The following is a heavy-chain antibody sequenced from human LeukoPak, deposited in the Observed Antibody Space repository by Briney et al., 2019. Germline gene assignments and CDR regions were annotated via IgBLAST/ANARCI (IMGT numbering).Heavy chain of an antibody. Sequence: GGSLRLSCAASGFTFSKYAMSWVRQAPGKGLEWVSGISGSGDSTYYADSVKGLFTISRDNSKNTLYLQMIRLRADDTASYYCAKGSSSFYYDSSGYYDLTLDYWGQGTLVTVSS. CDR1: GFTFSKYA. CDR2: ISGSGDST. J-gene: IGHJ4*02. V-gene: IGHV3-23*01. D-gene: IGHD3-22*01. CDR3: AKGSSSFYYDSSGYYDLTLDY.